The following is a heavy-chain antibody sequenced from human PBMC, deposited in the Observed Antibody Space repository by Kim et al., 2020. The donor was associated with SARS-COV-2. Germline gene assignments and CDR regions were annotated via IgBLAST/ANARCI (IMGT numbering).Heavy chain of an antibody. CDR1: GFTFSSYA. Sequence: GGSLRLSCAASGFTFSSYAMHWVRQAPGKGLEWVAVISYDGSNKYYADSVKGRFTISRDNSKNTLYLQMNRLRAEDTAVYYCARASADYDFWWGRYCYYG. V-gene: IGHV3-30-3*01. D-gene: IGHD3-3*01. J-gene: IGHJ6*01. CDR2: ISYDGSNK. CDR3: ARASADYDFWWGRYCYYG.